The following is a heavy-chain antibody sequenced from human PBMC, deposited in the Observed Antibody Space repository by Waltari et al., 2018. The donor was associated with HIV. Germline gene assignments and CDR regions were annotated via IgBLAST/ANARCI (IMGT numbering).Heavy chain of an antibody. J-gene: IGHJ6*02. D-gene: IGHD1-7*01. CDR1: GGSFSGYY. Sequence: QVQLQQWGAGLLKPSETLSLTCAVYGGSFSGYYWSWIRQPPGKGLEWIGEINHSGSTNYNPSLKSRVTISVDTSKNQFSLKLSSVTAADTAVYYCARGPTGTTLWASYYGMDVWGQGTTVTVSS. CDR2: INHSGST. V-gene: IGHV4-34*01. CDR3: ARGPTGTTLWASYYGMDV.